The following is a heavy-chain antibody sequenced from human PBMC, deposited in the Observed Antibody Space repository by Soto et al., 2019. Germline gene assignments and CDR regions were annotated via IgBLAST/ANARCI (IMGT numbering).Heavy chain of an antibody. CDR2: INAGNGNT. J-gene: IGHJ4*02. Sequence: QVQLVQSGAEVKKPGASVKVSCKAAGYTFTSYAMHWVRQAPGQRVEWMGWINAGNGNTKYSQKFQGRVTITRDTSASTAYMELSSLRSEDTAVYYCARGEKSSGWSVAIDYWGQGTLVTVSS. V-gene: IGHV1-3*01. D-gene: IGHD6-19*01. CDR1: GYTFTSYA. CDR3: ARGEKSSGWSVAIDY.